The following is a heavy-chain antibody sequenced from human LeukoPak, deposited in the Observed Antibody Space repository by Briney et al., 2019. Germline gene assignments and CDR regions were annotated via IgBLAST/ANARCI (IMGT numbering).Heavy chain of an antibody. CDR1: GFTFSTYG. V-gene: IGHV3-30*02. CDR3: CGDFDY. D-gene: IGHD2-21*01. J-gene: IGHJ4*02. Sequence: GGSLRLSCAASGFTFSTYGMHWVRQAPDKGLEWVAFIRFDGSNEYYAGSVKGRFTVSRDNSKNTLYPQMNSLRGEDTAVYYCCGDFDYWGQGALVTVSS. CDR2: IRFDGSNE.